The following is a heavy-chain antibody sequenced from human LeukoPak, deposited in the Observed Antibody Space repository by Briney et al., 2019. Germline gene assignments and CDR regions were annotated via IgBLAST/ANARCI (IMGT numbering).Heavy chain of an antibody. V-gene: IGHV3-48*01. CDR2: ISSSSSTI. D-gene: IGHD6-19*01. Sequence: GGSLRLSCAASGFTFSSYSMNWVRQAPGKGLEWVSYISSSSSTIYYADSVKGRFTISRDNAKNSLYLQMNSLRAEDTAVYYCARAYSSGWYSSRYFDYWGQGTLVTVSS. CDR1: GFTFSSYS. CDR3: ARAYSSGWYSSRYFDY. J-gene: IGHJ4*02.